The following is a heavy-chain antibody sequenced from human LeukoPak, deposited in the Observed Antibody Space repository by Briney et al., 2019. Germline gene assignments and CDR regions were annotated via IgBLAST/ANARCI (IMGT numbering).Heavy chain of an antibody. J-gene: IGHJ4*02. CDR3: ARARDGYIFDY. Sequence: PSETLSLTCTVSGGSISSYYWSWVRHPPGKGLEWVGYIYYSGSTNYNPSLKSRVTISVDTSKNQFSLKLSSVTAADTAVYYCARARDGYIFDYWGQGTLVTVSS. V-gene: IGHV4-59*01. D-gene: IGHD5-24*01. CDR1: GGSISSYY. CDR2: IYYSGST.